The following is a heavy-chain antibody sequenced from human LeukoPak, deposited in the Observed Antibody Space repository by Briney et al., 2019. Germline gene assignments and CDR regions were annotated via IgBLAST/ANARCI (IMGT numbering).Heavy chain of an antibody. CDR3: ARDRRPWFGSPRDAFDI. J-gene: IGHJ3*02. CDR2: ISSSSSYI. Sequence: PGGSLRLSCAASGFTFSSYSMNWVRQAPGKGLEWVSSISSSSSYICYADSVKGRFTISRDNAKNSLYLQMNSLRAEDTAVYYCARDRRPWFGSPRDAFDIWGQGTMVTVSS. V-gene: IGHV3-21*01. D-gene: IGHD3-10*01. CDR1: GFTFSSYS.